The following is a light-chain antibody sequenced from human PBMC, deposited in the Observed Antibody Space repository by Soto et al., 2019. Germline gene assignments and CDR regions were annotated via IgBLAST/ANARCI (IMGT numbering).Light chain of an antibody. Sequence: KVMKQSPATLSVSQGERATLSCRASRGISSNLAWYQQKPGQAPRLLIYDASTRATGIPAKFSASGSGTEFTLTISSLQSEDFAVYYCQQYNKWPQTYGQGTNVDVK. V-gene: IGKV3-15*01. CDR3: QQYNKWPQT. CDR2: DAS. CDR1: RGISSN. J-gene: IGKJ1*01.